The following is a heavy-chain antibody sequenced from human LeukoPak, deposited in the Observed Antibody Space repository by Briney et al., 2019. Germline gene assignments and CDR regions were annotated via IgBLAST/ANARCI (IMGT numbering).Heavy chain of an antibody. CDR3: ARVLRITGFDY. CDR2: INTNTGNP. D-gene: IGHD1-14*01. CDR1: GYTFTGYY. V-gene: IGHV7-4-1*02. Sequence: ASVKVSCKASGYTFTGYYMHWVRQAPGQGLEWMGWINTNTGNPTYAQGFTGRFVFSLDTSVSTAYLQISSLKAADTAVYYCARVLRITGFDYWGQGTLVTVSS. J-gene: IGHJ4*02.